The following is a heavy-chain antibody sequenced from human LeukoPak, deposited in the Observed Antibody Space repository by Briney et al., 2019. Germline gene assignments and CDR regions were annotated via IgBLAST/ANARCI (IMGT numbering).Heavy chain of an antibody. V-gene: IGHV4-59*04. CDR2: IFYSGST. J-gene: IGHJ4*02. CDR1: GVSISSYY. Sequence: SETLSLTCTVSGVSISSYYCSWIRQPPGKGLEWIGTIFYSGSTYYNPSLESRVTMSVDTSKNQFSLKLSSVTAADTAVYYCARHSNGGCTSTRCHIDYWGQGTLVTVSS. D-gene: IGHD2-2*01. CDR3: ARHSNGGCTSTRCHIDY.